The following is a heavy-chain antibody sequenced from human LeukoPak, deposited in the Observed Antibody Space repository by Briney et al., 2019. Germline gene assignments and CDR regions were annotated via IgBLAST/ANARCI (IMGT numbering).Heavy chain of an antibody. V-gene: IGHV3-7*01. CDR3: ARDSTTDY. J-gene: IGHJ4*02. D-gene: IGHD1-7*01. CDR1: GFSFSSYW. CDR2: IKQDGSEK. Sequence: GGSLRLFCAASGFSFSSYWMSWVSQAQGKGLEWVANIKQDGSEKYYVDSVKGRFTISRDNAKNSLYLQMNSLRAEDTAVYYCARDSTTDYWGQGTLVTVSS.